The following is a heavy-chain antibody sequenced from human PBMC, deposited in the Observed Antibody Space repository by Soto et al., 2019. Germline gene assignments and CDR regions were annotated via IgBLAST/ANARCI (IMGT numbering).Heavy chain of an antibody. CDR3: ARAGPAMSTIGALDY. V-gene: IGHV6-1*01. J-gene: IGHJ4*02. CDR2: TYYRSKWYN. D-gene: IGHD1-1*01. CDR1: GDSVSTNSVA. Sequence: PSQTLSLTCAISGDSVSTNSVAWNWIRQSPSRGLEWLGRTYYRSKWYNDYAISVKSRITINPDTSKNQFSLHLNSVTPEDTAVYYCARAGPAMSTIGALDYWGQGTLVTVSS.